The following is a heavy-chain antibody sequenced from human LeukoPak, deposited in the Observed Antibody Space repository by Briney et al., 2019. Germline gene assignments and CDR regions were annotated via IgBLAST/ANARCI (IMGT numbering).Heavy chain of an antibody. CDR1: GFTFGDSA. J-gene: IGHJ3*02. CDR2: IGGKAYGGTT. V-gene: IGHV3-49*04. CDR3: TRALRRYTDAFDI. Sequence: GRSLRLSCTASGFTFGDSAMSWVRQAPGKGLEWVSFIGGKAYGGTTQYAASVRGRFIISKDESKSVAYLQMNSLKTEDTAVYYCTRALRRYTDAFDIWGQGTMVIVSS. D-gene: IGHD1-1*01.